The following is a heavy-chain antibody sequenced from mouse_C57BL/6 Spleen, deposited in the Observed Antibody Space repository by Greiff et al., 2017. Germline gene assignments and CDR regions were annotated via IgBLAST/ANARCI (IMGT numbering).Heavy chain of an antibody. V-gene: IGHV1-59*01. CDR1: GYTFTSYW. J-gene: IGHJ2*01. CDR2: IDPSDSYT. Sequence: QVHVKQPGAELVRPGTSVKLSCKASGYTFTSYWMHWVKQRPGQGLEWIGVIDPSDSYTTYNQKFKGKATLTVDTSSSTAYMQISSLTAEDSAVYYCARPPYDYDGRGYFDYWGQGTTLTVSS. CDR3: ARPPYDYDGRGYFDY. D-gene: IGHD2-4*01.